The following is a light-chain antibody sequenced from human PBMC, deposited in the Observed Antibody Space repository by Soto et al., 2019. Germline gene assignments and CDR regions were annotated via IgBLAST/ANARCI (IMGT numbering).Light chain of an antibody. CDR2: TVS. V-gene: IGKV1-5*03. CDR1: QTISNW. Sequence: DIQMTQSPSTLSASVGDRVTITCRASQTISNWLAWYQQKPGKAPKFLIYTVSTLESGVPSRFSGAGSGTEFSLTISSLQPDDFATYYCQQYNSYPWTFGQGTKVDIK. J-gene: IGKJ1*01. CDR3: QQYNSYPWT.